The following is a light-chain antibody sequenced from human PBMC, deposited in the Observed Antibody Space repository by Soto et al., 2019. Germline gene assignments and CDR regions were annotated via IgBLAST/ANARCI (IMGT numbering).Light chain of an antibody. V-gene: IGKV3-11*01. CDR3: QQRNNWLT. CDR1: QRVSSD. CDR2: DAS. J-gene: IGKJ4*01. Sequence: EIVLTQSPATLSLSPGERATLSCRASQRVSSDLAWFQQKPGQAPRLLIYDASNRATGIPARFSGSGSGTDFTLTISSLEPEDFAVYYCQQRNNWLTFGGGTKVEIK.